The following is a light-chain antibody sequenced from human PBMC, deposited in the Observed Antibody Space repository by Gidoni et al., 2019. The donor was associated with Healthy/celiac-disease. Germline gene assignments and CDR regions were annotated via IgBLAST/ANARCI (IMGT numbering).Light chain of an antibody. CDR2: KAS. CDR1: QSISSW. CDR3: QQYNSYSQT. Sequence: DIQMNQSPSTLSASVGDRVTITCRASQSISSWLDWYQQKPGKAPKLLIYKASSLESGVPSRFSGSGSGTEFTLTISSLQPDDFATYYCQQYNSYSQTFGQGTKVEIK. J-gene: IGKJ1*01. V-gene: IGKV1-5*03.